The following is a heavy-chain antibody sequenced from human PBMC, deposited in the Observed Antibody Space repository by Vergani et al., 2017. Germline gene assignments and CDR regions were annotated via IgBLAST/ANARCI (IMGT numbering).Heavy chain of an antibody. CDR3: ARERDSTTDAFDI. D-gene: IGHD2/OR15-2a*01. J-gene: IGHJ3*02. CDR2: INPNSGGT. V-gene: IGHV1-2*02. Sequence: QVQLVESGGGLVKPGGSLRLSCAASGFTFTGYYMHWVRQAPGQGLEWMGWINPNSGGTNYAQKFQGRVTMTRDTSISTAYMELSRLRSDDTAVYYCARERDSTTDAFDIWGQGTMVTVSS. CDR1: GFTFTGYY.